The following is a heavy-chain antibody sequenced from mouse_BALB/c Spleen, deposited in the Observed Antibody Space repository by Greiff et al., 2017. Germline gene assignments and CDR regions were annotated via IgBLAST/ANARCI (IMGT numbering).Heavy chain of an antibody. Sequence: EVQLVESGGGLVQPGGSRKLSCAASGFTFSSFGMHWVRQAPEKGLEWVAYISSGSSTIYYADTVKGRFTISRDNPKNTLFLQMTSLRSEDTAMYYCARSELTGTFAYWGQGTLVTGSA. J-gene: IGHJ3*01. D-gene: IGHD4-1*01. CDR2: ISSGSSTI. CDR3: ARSELTGTFAY. CDR1: GFTFSSFG. V-gene: IGHV5-17*02.